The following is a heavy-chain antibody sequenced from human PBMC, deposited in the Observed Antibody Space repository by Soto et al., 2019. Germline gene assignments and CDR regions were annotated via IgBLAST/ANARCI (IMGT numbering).Heavy chain of an antibody. CDR1: GFTFNSYG. J-gene: IGHJ6*02. V-gene: IGHV3-33*01. CDR3: ARPLVAPVAGPYYYGMDV. Sequence: QIQLVESGGGVVQPGRSLRLSCTASGFTFNSYGFNWVRQAPGKGLEWVAVIWYDGNTKYYADSVKGRFTISRDNLRSTVYLQTNSLTAEDTAVYYCARPLVAPVAGPYYYGMDVWGQGTTVTVSS. D-gene: IGHD6-19*01. CDR2: IWYDGNTK.